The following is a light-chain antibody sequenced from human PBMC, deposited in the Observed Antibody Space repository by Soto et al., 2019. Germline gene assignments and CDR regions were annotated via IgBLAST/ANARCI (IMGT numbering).Light chain of an antibody. J-gene: IGLJ2*01. CDR2: EVS. CDR1: SSDVGGYNY. V-gene: IGLV2-8*01. CDR3: SSYAGSSNLV. Sequence: QSVLTQPPSASGSPGQSVTISCTGTSSDVGGYNYVSWYQQHPGKAPKLMIYEVSKRPSGVPDRFSGSKSGNTASLTVSGLQVEDEADYYCSSYAGSSNLVFGGGTKLTVL.